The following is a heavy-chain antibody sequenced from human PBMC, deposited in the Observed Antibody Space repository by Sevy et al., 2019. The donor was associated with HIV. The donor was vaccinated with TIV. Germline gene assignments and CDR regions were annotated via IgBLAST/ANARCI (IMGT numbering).Heavy chain of an antibody. Sequence: GGSLRLSCAASGFTVSSNYMSWVRQAPGKGLEWVTVIYSGGSTYYADSVKGRFTISGDNSKNTLYLQMNSLRAEDTAEYYGARGGGSCSAWYFDLWGRGTLVTVSS. CDR1: GFTVSSNY. CDR2: IYSGGST. V-gene: IGHV3-53*01. J-gene: IGHJ2*01. D-gene: IGHD1-26*01. CDR3: ARGGGSCSAWYFDL.